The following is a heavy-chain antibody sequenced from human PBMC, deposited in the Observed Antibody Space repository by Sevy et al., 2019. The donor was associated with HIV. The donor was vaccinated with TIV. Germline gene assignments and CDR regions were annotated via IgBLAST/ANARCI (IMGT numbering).Heavy chain of an antibody. D-gene: IGHD2-15*01. CDR3: TTKVLDCSGIVCQIS. V-gene: IGHV3-15*07. J-gene: IGHJ5*02. CDR2: IKSNIDGAAI. CDR1: EFIFNDSW. Sequence: GGSLRLSCVASEFIFNDSWMHWVHQAPGKGLEWVGRIKSNIDGAAIDYAAPVKGRFTISRDDSKNTVFLQMNSLKSEDTAVYFCTTKVLDCSGIVCQISWGQGTQVTVSS.